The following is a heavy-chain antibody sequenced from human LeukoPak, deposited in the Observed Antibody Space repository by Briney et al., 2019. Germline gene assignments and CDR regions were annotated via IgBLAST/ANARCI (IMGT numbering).Heavy chain of an antibody. CDR1: GYSFTSYW. D-gene: IGHD2-8*01. CDR2: IYPGDSDT. J-gene: IGHJ6*02. Sequence: GASLQISCKGSGYSFTSYWIGWVRQMPGKGLEWMGIIYPGDSDTRYSPSFQGQVTISADKSISTAYLQWSSLKASDTAMYYCARQKNGAYYYYGMDVWGQGTTVTVSS. CDR3: ARQKNGAYYYYGMDV. V-gene: IGHV5-51*01.